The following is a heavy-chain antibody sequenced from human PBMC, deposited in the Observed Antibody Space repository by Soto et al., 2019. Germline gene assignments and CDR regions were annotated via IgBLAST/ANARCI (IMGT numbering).Heavy chain of an antibody. CDR1: NSSLGAFH. J-gene: IGHJ3*01. V-gene: IGHV4-34*02. CDR3: ARSPLSYDYVRQTWREVGDSFDV. D-gene: IGHD3-10*02. CDR2: LIHGGST. Sequence: QVHLEQWGAGLLKPSETLSLTCAIYNSSLGAFHWTWIRQPPGKGLEWIGELIHGGSTNYNPSLKSRVTFSLDTSKSQFSLHVMSVTAADTAVYYCARSPLSYDYVRQTWREVGDSFDVWVRGTSVTVSS.